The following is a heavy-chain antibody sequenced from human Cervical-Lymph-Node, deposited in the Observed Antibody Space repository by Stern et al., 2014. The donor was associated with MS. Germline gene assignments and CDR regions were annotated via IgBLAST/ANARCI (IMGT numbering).Heavy chain of an antibody. Sequence: QVKLVESGAEVKKPGSSVKVSCKASGGTFSSYAISWVRQVPGQGLEWMGGIMPIFGTANYAQTFQGRVTITADESTSTAYMELSSLRSEDTAVYYWATGEMATKSYYYYGMDVWGQGTTFTVSS. CDR2: IMPIFGTA. CDR1: GGTFSSYA. J-gene: IGHJ6*02. V-gene: IGHV1-69*01. D-gene: IGHD5-24*01. CDR3: ATGEMATKSYYYYGMDV.